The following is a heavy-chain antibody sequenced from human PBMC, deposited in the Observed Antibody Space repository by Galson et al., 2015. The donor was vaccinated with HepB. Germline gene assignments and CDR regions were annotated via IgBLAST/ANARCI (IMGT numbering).Heavy chain of an antibody. CDR2: IYYSGST. J-gene: IGHJ5*02. Sequence: DTLSLTCTVSGGSISSSSYYWGWIRQPPGKGLEWIGSIYYSGSTYYNPSLKSRVTISVDTSKNQFSLKLSSVTAADTAVYYCASSLVVTAPPDLWFDPWGQGTLVTVSS. CDR3: ASSLVVTAPPDLWFDP. V-gene: IGHV4-39*01. CDR1: GGSISSSSYY. D-gene: IGHD2-21*02.